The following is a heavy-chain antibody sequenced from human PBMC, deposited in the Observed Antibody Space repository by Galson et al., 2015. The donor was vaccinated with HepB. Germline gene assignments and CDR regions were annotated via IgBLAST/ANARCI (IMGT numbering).Heavy chain of an antibody. CDR1: GYTFTSYA. CDR2: INAGNGNT. V-gene: IGHV1-3*01. D-gene: IGHD6-25*01. CDR3: ARGRSVAWFDP. Sequence: SVKVSCKASGYTFTSYAMHWVRQAPGQRLEWMGWINAGNGNTKYSQKFQGRVTITRDTSASTAYMELSGLRSEDTAVYYCARGRSVAWFDPWGQGTLVTVSS. J-gene: IGHJ5*02.